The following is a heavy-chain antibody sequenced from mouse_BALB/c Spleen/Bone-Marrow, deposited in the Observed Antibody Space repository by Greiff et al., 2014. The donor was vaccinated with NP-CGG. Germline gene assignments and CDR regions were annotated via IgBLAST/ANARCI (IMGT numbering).Heavy chain of an antibody. J-gene: IGHJ1*01. V-gene: IGHV14-3*02. D-gene: IGHD2-4*01. CDR3: ATMITDWYFDV. CDR2: IDPANGNT. CDR1: GFNIKDTY. Sequence: EVQLQQSGAELVKPGASVKLSCTASGFNIKDTYMHWVKQRPEQGLEWIGRIDPANGNTKYDPKFQGKATITADTSSNTAYLQLSSLTSEDTADYYCATMITDWYFDVWGAGTTVTVSS.